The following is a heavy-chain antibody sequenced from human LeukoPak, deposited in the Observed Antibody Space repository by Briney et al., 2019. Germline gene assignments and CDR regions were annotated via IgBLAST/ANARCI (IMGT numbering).Heavy chain of an antibody. CDR3: ARARGLFVVVPAVGPVDY. CDR1: GGSISSGGYY. Sequence: SQTLSLTCTVSGGSISSGGYYWSWIRQHPGKGLEWIGYIYYSGSTYYNPSLKSRVTISVDTSKNQFSLKLSSVTAADTAVYYCARARGLFVVVPAVGPVDYWGQGALVTVSS. V-gene: IGHV4-31*03. J-gene: IGHJ4*02. CDR2: IYYSGST. D-gene: IGHD2-2*01.